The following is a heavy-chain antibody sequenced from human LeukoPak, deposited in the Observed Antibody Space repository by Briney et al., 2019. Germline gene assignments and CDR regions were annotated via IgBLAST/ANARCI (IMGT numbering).Heavy chain of an antibody. CDR3: ARFSSSWYGSDY. Sequence: PSETLSLTCTVSGGSISSHYWSWIRQPPGKGLEWIGYIYYSGSTNYNPSLKSRVTISVDTSKNQFSLKLSSVTAADTAVYYCARFSSSWYGSDYWGQGTLVTVSS. CDR1: GGSISSHY. CDR2: IYYSGST. V-gene: IGHV4-59*11. D-gene: IGHD6-13*01. J-gene: IGHJ4*02.